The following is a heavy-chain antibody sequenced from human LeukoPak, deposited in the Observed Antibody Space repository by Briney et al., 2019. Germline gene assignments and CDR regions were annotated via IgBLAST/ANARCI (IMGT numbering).Heavy chain of an antibody. J-gene: IGHJ3*02. D-gene: IGHD1-26*01. V-gene: IGHV4-31*03. CDR1: GGSISSGGYY. Sequence: SETLSLTCTVSGGSISSGGYYWSWIRQHPGKGLEWIGYIYYSGSTYYNPSLKSRVTISVDTSKNQFSLKLSSVTAADTAVYYCARASYSGSYPYAFDIWGQGTMVTVSP. CDR2: IYYSGST. CDR3: ARASYSGSYPYAFDI.